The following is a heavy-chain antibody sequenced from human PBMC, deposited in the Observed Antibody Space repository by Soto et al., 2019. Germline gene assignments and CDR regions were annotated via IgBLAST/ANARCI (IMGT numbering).Heavy chain of an antibody. Sequence: EVQLVDSGGGLVQPGGSLRLSCAASEFTFRSYWMHWVRQSPGKGLVWVSRISGDGSSTNYADSVKGRFTISRDNAKNTVYLQIDSLRAEDTAVYYCAKGLGSQTVKYNWFDPWGQGTLVTVSS. D-gene: IGHD6-19*01. CDR2: ISGDGSST. V-gene: IGHV3-74*01. CDR1: EFTFRSYW. J-gene: IGHJ5*02. CDR3: AKGLGSQTVKYNWFDP.